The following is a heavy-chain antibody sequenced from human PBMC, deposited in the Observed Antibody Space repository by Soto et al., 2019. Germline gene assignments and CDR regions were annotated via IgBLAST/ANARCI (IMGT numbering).Heavy chain of an antibody. CDR2: IDPTNSNI. CDR1: GYRFTSSW. J-gene: IGHJ4*03. CDR3: ARLRGVGGGGDY. V-gene: IGHV5-10-1*01. Sequence: PGESLKISCAASGYRFTSSWITWVRHIPGKGLEWMATIDPTNSNINYNPSFRGHVTLSVDKSASTAYLEWISLRASDTAIYYCARLRGVGGGGDYWGQGTPVTVSS. D-gene: IGHD3-10*01.